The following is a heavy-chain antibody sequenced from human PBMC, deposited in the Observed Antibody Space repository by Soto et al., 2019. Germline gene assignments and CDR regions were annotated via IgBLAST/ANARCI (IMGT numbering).Heavy chain of an antibody. CDR2: ISYDGSNK. J-gene: IGHJ6*04. D-gene: IGHD5-12*01. CDR1: GFTFSSYA. Sequence: PGGSLRLSCAASGFTFSSYAMHWVRQAPGKGLEWVAVISYDGSNKYYADSVKGRFTISRDNSKNTLYLQMSSLRAEDTAVYYCARDYYRLNSAYGFSRDVWGKGTRFTVPS. CDR3: ARDYYRLNSAYGFSRDV. V-gene: IGHV3-30-3*01.